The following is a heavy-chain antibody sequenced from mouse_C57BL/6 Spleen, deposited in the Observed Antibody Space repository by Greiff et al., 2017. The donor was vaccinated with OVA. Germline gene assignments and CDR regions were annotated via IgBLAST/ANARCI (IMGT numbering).Heavy chain of an antibody. CDR1: GFTFSSYT. CDR3: ASAITTGAFDY. Sequence: EVQRVESGGGLVKPGGSLKLSCAASGFTFSSYTMSWVRQTPEKRLEWVATISGGGGNTYYPDSVKGRFTISRDNAKNTLYLQMSSLRSEDTALYYCASAITTGAFDYWGQGTTLTVSS. CDR2: ISGGGGNT. J-gene: IGHJ2*01. V-gene: IGHV5-9*01. D-gene: IGHD1-1*01.